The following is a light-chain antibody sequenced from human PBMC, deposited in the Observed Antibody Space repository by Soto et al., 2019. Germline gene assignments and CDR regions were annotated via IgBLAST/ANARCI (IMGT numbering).Light chain of an antibody. CDR1: SSNIGSNY. CDR3: AAWDDSLSGGV. CDR2: RNS. Sequence: QSVLTQPPSASGTPGQRVTISCSGSSSNIGSNYVYWYQQLPGTAPKLLIYRNSQRPSGVPDRFSGSKSGTSASLAISGLRSEDDADYYGAAWDDSLSGGVFGSGTKVTLL. J-gene: IGLJ1*01. V-gene: IGLV1-47*01.